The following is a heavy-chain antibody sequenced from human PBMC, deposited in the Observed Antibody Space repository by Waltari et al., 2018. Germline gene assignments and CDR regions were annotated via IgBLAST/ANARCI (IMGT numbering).Heavy chain of an antibody. Sequence: EVQLLESGGGLVQPGGSLRLSCAASGFIFSSYTMNWVRQAPGKGLGLVSIFHGGGNTDYADSERGRFIISSDNSKDTLYLQMNSLRADDTAVYYCAKDDFSQWELHTNWGQGTLVTVSS. V-gene: IGHV3-23*03. J-gene: IGHJ4*02. D-gene: IGHD1-26*01. CDR3: AKDDFSQWELHTN. CDR1: GFIFSSYT. CDR2: IFHGGGNT.